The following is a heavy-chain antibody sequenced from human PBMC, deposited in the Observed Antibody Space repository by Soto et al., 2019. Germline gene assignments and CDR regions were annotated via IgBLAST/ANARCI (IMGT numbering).Heavy chain of an antibody. J-gene: IGHJ5*02. CDR1: GYTFTSYG. Sequence: ASVKVSCKASGYTFTSYGISWVRQAPGQGLEWMGWISAYNGNTNYAQKLQGRVTMTTDTSTSTAYMELRSLRSDDTAVYYCAIIVSADRRWFDLWGQGTLVNVSS. CDR2: ISAYNGNT. D-gene: IGHD1-26*01. CDR3: AIIVSADRRWFDL. V-gene: IGHV1-18*01.